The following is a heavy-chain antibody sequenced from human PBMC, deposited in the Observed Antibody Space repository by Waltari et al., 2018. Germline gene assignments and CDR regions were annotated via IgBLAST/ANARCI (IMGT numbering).Heavy chain of an antibody. Sequence: QVQLVQSGAEVKKPGASVKVSCKVSGYTLTELSMHLVRQAPGKGLEWMGGFDPEDGETIYAQKFQGRVTMTEDTSTDTAYMELSSLRSEDTAVYYCATLVGYYYGSGSSYYYYGMDVWGQGTTVTVSS. CDR3: ATLVGYYYGSGSSYYYYGMDV. CDR2: FDPEDGET. V-gene: IGHV1-24*01. J-gene: IGHJ6*02. D-gene: IGHD3-10*01. CDR1: GYTLTELS.